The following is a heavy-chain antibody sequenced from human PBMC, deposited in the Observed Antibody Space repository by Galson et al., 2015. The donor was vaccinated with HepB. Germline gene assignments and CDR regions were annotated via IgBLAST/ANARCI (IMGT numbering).Heavy chain of an antibody. CDR3: ARAVSSHWSGGYYYFDY. CDR2: IKQDGSEK. D-gene: IGHD2-15*01. Sequence: SLRLSCAASGFTFSSYWMSWVRQAPGKGLEWVANIKQDGSEKYYVDSVKGRFTISRDNAKNSLYLQMNSLRAEDTAVYYCARAVSSHWSGGYYYFDYWGQGTLVTVSS. V-gene: IGHV3-7*03. J-gene: IGHJ4*02. CDR1: GFTFSSYW.